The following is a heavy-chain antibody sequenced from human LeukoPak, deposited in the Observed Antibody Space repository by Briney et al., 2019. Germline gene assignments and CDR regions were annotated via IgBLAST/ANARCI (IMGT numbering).Heavy chain of an antibody. D-gene: IGHD5-12*01. J-gene: IGHJ3*02. CDR3: ARRLSGSDSHAFDI. V-gene: IGHV3-11*01. Sequence: GGSLRLSCAASGFTFSDSYMSWIRQAPGKGLECLSYIRTSGTTIYYADSVKGRFTISRDNAKNSLYLQMNSLRAEDTAVYYCARRLSGSDSHAFDIWGQGTMVTVSS. CDR2: IRTSGTTI. CDR1: GFTFSDSY.